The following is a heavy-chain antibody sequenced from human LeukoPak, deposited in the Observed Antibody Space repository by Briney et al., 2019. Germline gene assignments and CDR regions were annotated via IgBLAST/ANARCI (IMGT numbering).Heavy chain of an antibody. CDR2: ISGSGGST. CDR3: AKDLIGNYGSGGRAAFDI. D-gene: IGHD3-10*01. J-gene: IGHJ3*02. CDR1: GFTFSSYA. Sequence: GGSLRLSCAASGFTFSSYAMSWVRQAPGKGLEWVSAISGSGGSTYYADSVKGRFTISRDNSKNTLYLQMNSLRAEDTAVYYCAKDLIGNYGSGGRAAFDIWGQGTMVTVSS. V-gene: IGHV3-23*01.